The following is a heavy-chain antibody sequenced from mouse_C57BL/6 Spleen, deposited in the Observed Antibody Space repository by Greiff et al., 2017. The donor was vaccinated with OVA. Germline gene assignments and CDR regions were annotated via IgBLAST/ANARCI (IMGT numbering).Heavy chain of an antibody. CDR1: GYTFTDYY. CDR2: INPNNGGT. V-gene: IGHV1-18*01. J-gene: IGHJ1*03. Sequence: VQLQQSGPELVKPGASVKIPCKASGYTFTDYYMDWVKQSPGKSLEWIGDINPNNGGTIYNQKFKGKATLTVDKSSSTAYMELRSLTSVDTAVYYCARREFYYYGSSASDFDVWGTGTTVTVSS. D-gene: IGHD1-1*01. CDR3: ARREFYYYGSSASDFDV.